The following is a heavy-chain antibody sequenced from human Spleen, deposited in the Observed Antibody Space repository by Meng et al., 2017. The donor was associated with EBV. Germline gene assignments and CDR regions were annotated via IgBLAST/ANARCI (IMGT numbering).Heavy chain of an antibody. V-gene: IGHV4-34*01. J-gene: IGHJ4*02. CDR1: GGSFRGNY. CDR3: ARVPGRVGAII. CDR2: IYHSGST. D-gene: IGHD1-26*01. Sequence: QVPLQEWGAGLLKPSEPLSCHCAANGGSFRGNYWSWILQPPGKGLEWIGEIYHSGSTNYNPSLKSRVTISVDTSKSQFSLKLSSVTAADTAVYYCARVPGRVGAIIWGQGTLVTVSS.